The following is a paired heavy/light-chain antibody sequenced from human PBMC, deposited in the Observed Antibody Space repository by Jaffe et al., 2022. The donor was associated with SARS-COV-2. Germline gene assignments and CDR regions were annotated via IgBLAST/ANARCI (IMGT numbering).Heavy chain of an antibody. J-gene: IGHJ4*02. CDR1: GFTFSKYA. D-gene: IGHD1-26*01. CDR2: ISYDGSNK. Sequence: QVQLVESGGGVVQPGRSLRLSCAASGFTFSKYAMHWVRQAPGKGLEWVAVISYDGSNKNYADSVKGRFTISRDNSKNTLYLQMNSLRAEDTAVYYCARVPGRGATAHDDYWGQGTLVTVSS. CDR3: ARVPGRGATAHDDY. V-gene: IGHV3-30-3*01.
Light chain of an antibody. V-gene: IGKV2-28*01. J-gene: IGKJ4*01. CDR1: QSLLHSNGYNY. CDR3: MQALQTPGLT. CDR2: LGS. Sequence: DIVMTQSPLSLPVTPGEPASISCRSSQSLLHSNGYNYLNWYLQKPGQSPQLLIYLGSNRASGVPDRFSGSGSGTDFTLKISRVEAEDVGVYYCMQALQTPGLTFGGGTKVEIK.